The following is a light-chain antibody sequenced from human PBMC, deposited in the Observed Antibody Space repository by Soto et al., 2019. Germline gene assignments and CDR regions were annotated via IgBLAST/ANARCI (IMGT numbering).Light chain of an antibody. CDR3: QQYKLYPWT. CDR2: VAS. V-gene: IGKV1-5*03. CDR1: QSIGSS. Sequence: DIQMTQSPSTLSASVGDRVTITCRASQSIGSSLAWYQQKPGKAPNLLIYVASNLESGVPSRFSGSGSGTEFTLTISSLQPDDFATYYCQQYKLYPWTFGQGTKVE. J-gene: IGKJ1*01.